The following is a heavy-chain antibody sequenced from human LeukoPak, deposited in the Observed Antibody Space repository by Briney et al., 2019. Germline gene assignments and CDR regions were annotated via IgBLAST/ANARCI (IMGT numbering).Heavy chain of an antibody. CDR2: TNPNSGNT. CDR1: GYTFTSYD. V-gene: IGHV1-8*01. CDR3: ARGLAVAGNDAFDI. D-gene: IGHD6-19*01. Sequence: GASVKVSCKASGYTFTSYDINWVRQATGQGLEWMGWTNPNSGNTGYAQKFQGRVTMTRNTSISTAYMELSSLRSEDTAVYYCARGLAVAGNDAFDIWGQGTMVTVSS. J-gene: IGHJ3*02.